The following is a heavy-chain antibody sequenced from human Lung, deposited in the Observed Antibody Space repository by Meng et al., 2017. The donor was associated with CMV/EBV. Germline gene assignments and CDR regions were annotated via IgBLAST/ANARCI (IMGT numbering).Heavy chain of an antibody. V-gene: IGHV3-21*01. J-gene: IGHJ5*02. CDR3: VRDLPPYYDFWSGYLDL. D-gene: IGHD3-3*01. CDR2: ISSSSTYI. Sequence: GGSXRLXCAASGFTFGGYCMNWVRQAPGKGLEWISSISSSSTYIYYADSVKGRFTISRDNAENSLYLEMNSLRPEDTAVYYCVRDLPPYYDFWSGYLDLWXQGALVTVSS. CDR1: GFTFGGYC.